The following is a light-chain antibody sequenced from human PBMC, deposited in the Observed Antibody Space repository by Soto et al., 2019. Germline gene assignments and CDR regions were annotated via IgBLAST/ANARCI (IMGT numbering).Light chain of an antibody. CDR1: QSVDSK. CDR2: GAS. V-gene: IGKV3-15*01. J-gene: IGKJ1*01. Sequence: EIVMTQSPATLSVSPGERATLSCRASQSVDSKLAWYPQKPGQGPRLLIYGASSRATGIPARFSGSGSGTEFTLTISSLQSEDFALYYCQHYSTWLWTFGQGTKVEIK. CDR3: QHYSTWLWT.